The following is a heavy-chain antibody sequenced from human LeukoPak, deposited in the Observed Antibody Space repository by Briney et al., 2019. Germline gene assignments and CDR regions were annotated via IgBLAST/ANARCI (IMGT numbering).Heavy chain of an antibody. D-gene: IGHD4-17*01. Sequence: GGSLRLSCAASGFTFSSYAMSWVRQAPGKGLEWVSAISGSGGSTYYADSVKGRFTISRDNSKNSLFLQMNSLRAEDTAVYYCATAPTEDGDGSSPGYWGQGTLVTVSS. CDR1: GFTFSSYA. V-gene: IGHV3-23*01. CDR2: ISGSGGST. J-gene: IGHJ4*02. CDR3: ATAPTEDGDGSSPGY.